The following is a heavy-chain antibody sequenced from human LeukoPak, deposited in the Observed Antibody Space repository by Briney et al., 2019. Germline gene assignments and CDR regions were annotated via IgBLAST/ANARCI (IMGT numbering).Heavy chain of an antibody. V-gene: IGHV4-4*07. J-gene: IGHJ3*02. Sequence: PSGTLSLTCTVSGGSISSYYWSWIRQPAGKGLEWIGRIYTSGSTNYNPSLKSRVTMSVDTSKNQFSLKLSSVTAADTAVYYCARGIKRRGYYYDSSGYFPSDDAFDIWGQGTMVTVSS. D-gene: IGHD3-22*01. CDR3: ARGIKRRGYYYDSSGYFPSDDAFDI. CDR1: GGSISSYY. CDR2: IYTSGST.